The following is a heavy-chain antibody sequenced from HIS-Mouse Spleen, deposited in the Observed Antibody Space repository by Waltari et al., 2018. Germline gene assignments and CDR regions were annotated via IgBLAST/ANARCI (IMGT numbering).Heavy chain of an antibody. Sequence: QLQLQESGPGLVKPSETLSLTCTVSGGSISSSSYYLGWIRPPPGKGLGWIGCIYYSGGTYSNPPLKSRVTISVDTSKNQFSLKLSSVTAADTAVYYCARKRTASGWFDPWGQGTLVTVSS. J-gene: IGHJ5*02. CDR2: IYYSGGT. D-gene: IGHD2-21*02. CDR3: ARKRTASGWFDP. CDR1: GGSISSSSYY. V-gene: IGHV4-39*01.